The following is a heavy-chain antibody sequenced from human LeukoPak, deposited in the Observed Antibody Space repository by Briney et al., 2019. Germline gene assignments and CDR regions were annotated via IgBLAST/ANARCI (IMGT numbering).Heavy chain of an antibody. CDR1: GGSISSDY. Sequence: PSETLSLTCTASGGSISSDYWSWIRQPPGKGLEWIGYIYRSESTNYNPSLKSRVTISEDTSKNQFSLKLTSVTAADTAVYFCARALFRYDSSSRSLHWYFDLWGRGTLVTVSS. J-gene: IGHJ2*01. CDR3: ARALFRYDSSSRSLHWYFDL. D-gene: IGHD3-22*01. V-gene: IGHV4-59*01. CDR2: IYRSEST.